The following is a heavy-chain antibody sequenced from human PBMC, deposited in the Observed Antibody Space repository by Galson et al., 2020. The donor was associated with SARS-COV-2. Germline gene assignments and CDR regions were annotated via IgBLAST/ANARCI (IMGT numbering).Heavy chain of an antibody. CDR2: ISAYNGNT. CDR3: ARSCLYDYVWGSYRHTYIDY. CDR1: GYTFTSYG. Sequence: ASVKVSCKASGYTFTSYGISWVRQAPGQGLEWMGWISAYNGNTNYAQKLQGRVTMTTDTSTSTAYMELRSLRSDDTAVYYCARSCLYDYVWGSYRHTYIDYWGQGTLVTVSS. V-gene: IGHV1-18*01. J-gene: IGHJ4*02. D-gene: IGHD3-16*02.